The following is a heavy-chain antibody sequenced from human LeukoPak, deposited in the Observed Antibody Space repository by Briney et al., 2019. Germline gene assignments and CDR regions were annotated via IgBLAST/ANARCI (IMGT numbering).Heavy chain of an antibody. V-gene: IGHV3-21*01. CDR3: ARDFARIVSHNYYYGMDV. J-gene: IGHJ6*02. CDR2: ISSSSSYI. Sequence: GGSLRLSCAASGFTFSSYSMNWVRQAPGKGLEWVSSISSSSSYIYYADSVKGRFTISRDNAKNSLYLQMNSLRAEDTAVYYCARDFARIVSHNYYYGMDVWGQGTTVTVSS. CDR1: GFTFSSYS. D-gene: IGHD3-22*01.